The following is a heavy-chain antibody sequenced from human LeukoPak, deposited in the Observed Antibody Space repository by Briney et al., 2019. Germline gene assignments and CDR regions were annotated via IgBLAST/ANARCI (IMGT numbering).Heavy chain of an antibody. D-gene: IGHD5-24*01. CDR1: GGSISSSSYY. V-gene: IGHV4-39*01. Sequence: SETLSPTCTVSGGSISSSSYYWGWIRQPPGKGLEWIGSIYYSGSTCYNPSLKSRVTISVDTSKNQFSLKLSSVTAADTAVYYCARQFRDGYNFWGQGTLVTVSS. J-gene: IGHJ4*02. CDR3: ARQFRDGYNF. CDR2: IYYSGST.